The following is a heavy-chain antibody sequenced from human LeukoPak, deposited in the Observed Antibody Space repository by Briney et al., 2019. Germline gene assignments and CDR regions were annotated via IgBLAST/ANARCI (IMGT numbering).Heavy chain of an antibody. V-gene: IGHV4-39*07. CDR3: AREDGAWVYMDV. CDR1: GGSISSSGYY. Sequence: PSETLSLTCTVSGGSISSSGYYWGWIRRPPGKGLEWIGSIYYSGSTYYNPSLKSRVTISVDTSKNQFSLKLSSVTAADTAVYYCAREDGAWVYMDVWGKGTTVTISS. J-gene: IGHJ6*03. D-gene: IGHD3-16*01. CDR2: IYYSGST.